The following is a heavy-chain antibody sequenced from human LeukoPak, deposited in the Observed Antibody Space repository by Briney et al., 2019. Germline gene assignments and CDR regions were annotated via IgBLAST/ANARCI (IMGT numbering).Heavy chain of an antibody. CDR2: INPNSGGT. CDR1: GYTFTDYY. CDR3: ARDKATGTTGRFDP. V-gene: IGHV1-2*02. D-gene: IGHD1-1*01. J-gene: IGHJ5*02. Sequence: GASVKTSCKASGYTFTDYYMHWVRQAPGQGLEWMGWINPNSGGTNYAQKFQGRVTMTRDTSISTAYMELSRLRSDGTAVYYCARDKATGTTGRFDPWGQGTLVTVSS.